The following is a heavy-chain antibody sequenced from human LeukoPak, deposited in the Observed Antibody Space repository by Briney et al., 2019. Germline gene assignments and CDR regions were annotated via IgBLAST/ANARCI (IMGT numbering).Heavy chain of an antibody. Sequence: MSSETLSLTCAVYGGSFSGYYWSWIRQPPGKGLEWIGEINHSGSANYNPSLKSRVTISVDTSKNQFSLKLSSVTAADTAVYYCARRNDYVWGSYRYGLDYWGQGTLVTVSS. CDR1: GGSFSGYY. CDR3: ARRNDYVWGSYRYGLDY. V-gene: IGHV4-34*01. D-gene: IGHD3-16*02. J-gene: IGHJ4*02. CDR2: INHSGSA.